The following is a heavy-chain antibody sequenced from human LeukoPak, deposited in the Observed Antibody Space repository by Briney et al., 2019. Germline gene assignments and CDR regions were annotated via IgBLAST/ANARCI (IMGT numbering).Heavy chain of an antibody. Sequence: GGSLRLSCAASGFTFSDYYMSWVRQDAGKGLEWVSYISTSGTTIYYADSVKGRFTISRDNAKNSLYLQMNSLSAEDTAVYYXARAQVGFRFDYWGQGTLVTVSS. CDR3: ARAQVGFRFDY. J-gene: IGHJ4*02. D-gene: IGHD6-25*01. V-gene: IGHV3-11*01. CDR2: ISTSGTTI. CDR1: GFTFSDYY.